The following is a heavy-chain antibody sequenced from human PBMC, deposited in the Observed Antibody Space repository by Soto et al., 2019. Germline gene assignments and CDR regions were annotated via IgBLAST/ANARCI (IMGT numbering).Heavy chain of an antibody. CDR1: GFTFSSYS. J-gene: IGHJ4*02. CDR2: ISSSSSTI. V-gene: IGHV3-48*01. D-gene: IGHD3-9*01. Sequence: PGGSLRLSCAASGFTFSSYSMNWVRQAPGKGLEWVSYISSSSSTIYYADSVKGRFTISRDNAKNSLYLQMNSLRAEDTAVYYCARDEGVRYFDWKLFFDYWGQGTLVTVSS. CDR3: ARDEGVRYFDWKLFFDY.